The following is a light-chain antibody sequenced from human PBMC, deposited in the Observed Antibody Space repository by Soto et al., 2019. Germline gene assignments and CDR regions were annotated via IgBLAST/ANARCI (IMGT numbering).Light chain of an antibody. CDR2: DVS. CDR1: SSDVGGYNY. J-gene: IGLJ2*01. CDR3: SSFASSNTVI. Sequence: QSALTQPASVSGSPGQSITISCTGTSSDVGGYNYVSWYQQHPGKAPKLVIYDVSNRPSGVSNRFSGSKSGNTASLTISGPRAEDGADYYCSSFASSNTVIFGGGTKLTVL. V-gene: IGLV2-14*01.